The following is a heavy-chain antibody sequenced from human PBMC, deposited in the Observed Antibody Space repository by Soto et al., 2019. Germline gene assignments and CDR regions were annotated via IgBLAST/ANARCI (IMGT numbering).Heavy chain of an antibody. CDR3: TRSRGVPDTRRPHYLRT. Sequence: QVQLQESGPGLVNPSQTLSLTCAVSGDSISKSGYYWSWIRQNQGKALEWIGYIYYSGSTFYNPSLKSRDYISLDTYKKQASQKLTSATVADTAVYYSTRSRGVPDTRRPHYLRTWAQGTLDDVTS. J-gene: IGHJ5*02. D-gene: IGHD2-15*01. CDR1: GDSISKSGYY. CDR2: IYYSGST. V-gene: IGHV4-31*11.